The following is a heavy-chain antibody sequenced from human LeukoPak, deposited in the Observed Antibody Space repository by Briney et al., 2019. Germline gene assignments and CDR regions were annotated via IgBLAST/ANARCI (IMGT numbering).Heavy chain of an antibody. D-gene: IGHD3-10*02. CDR3: ARAASVFLDYYYGMDV. J-gene: IGHJ6*02. V-gene: IGHV1-69*13. CDR1: GGTFSSYA. Sequence: GASVKVSCKASGGTFSSYAINWVRQAPGQGLEWMGGIIPIFGTANYAQKFQGRVTITADESTSTAYMELSSLRSEDTAVYYCARAASVFLDYYYGMDVWGQGTTVTVSS. CDR2: IIPIFGTA.